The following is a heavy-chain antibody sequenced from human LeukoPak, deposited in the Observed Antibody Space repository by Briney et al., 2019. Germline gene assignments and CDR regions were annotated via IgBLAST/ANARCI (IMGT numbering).Heavy chain of an antibody. CDR2: IYYSGST. CDR1: GGSFSSYY. J-gene: IGHJ4*02. V-gene: IGHV4-59*01. CDR3: ARAGSYRGFFDY. D-gene: IGHD3-10*01. Sequence: PSETLSLTCTVSGGSFSSYYWSWIRQPPGKGLEWIGYIYYSGSTNYNPSLKSRVTISVDTSKNRFSLKLSSVTAADTAVYYCARAGSYRGFFDYWGQGTLLTVSS.